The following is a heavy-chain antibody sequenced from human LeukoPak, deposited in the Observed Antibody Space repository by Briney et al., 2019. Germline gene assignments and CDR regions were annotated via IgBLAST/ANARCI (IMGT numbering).Heavy chain of an antibody. CDR3: AKPISGGLAVTADWFDP. Sequence: PGGSLRLSCEASGFAFSFPAITWVRQAPGTVLEWDSTINSNAIKTSYAAPVKGRFTIPRDNSKSPLYLQLNSLGAEDTAVYYCAKPISGGLAVTADWFDPWGQGTLVIVSS. CDR2: INSNAIKT. CDR1: GFAFSFPA. J-gene: IGHJ5*02. D-gene: IGHD2-21*02. V-gene: IGHV3-23*01.